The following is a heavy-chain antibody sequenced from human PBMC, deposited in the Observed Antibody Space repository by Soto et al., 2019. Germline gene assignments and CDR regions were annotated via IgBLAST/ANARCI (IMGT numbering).Heavy chain of an antibody. D-gene: IGHD6-13*01. CDR3: AKARSSSWYGNWFDP. Sequence: GGSLRLSCAASGFTFSSYGMHWVRQAPGKGLEWVAVISYDGSNKYYADSVKGRFTISRDNSKNTLYLQMNSLRAEDTAVYYCAKARSSSWYGNWFDPWGRGTLVTVSS. V-gene: IGHV3-30*18. CDR2: ISYDGSNK. CDR1: GFTFSSYG. J-gene: IGHJ5*02.